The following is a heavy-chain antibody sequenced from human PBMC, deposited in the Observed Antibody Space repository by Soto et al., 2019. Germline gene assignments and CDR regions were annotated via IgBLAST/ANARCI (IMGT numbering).Heavy chain of an antibody. CDR3: GRVVPAAIQDYYYYGMDV. Sequence: GASVKVSCKASGGTFSSYAISWVRQAPGQGLEWMGGIIPIFGTANYAQKFQGRVTITADKSTSTAYMELSSLRSEDTAVYYCGRVVPAAIQDYYYYGMDVWGQGTTVTVSS. CDR1: GGTFSSYA. V-gene: IGHV1-69*06. J-gene: IGHJ6*02. CDR2: IIPIFGTA. D-gene: IGHD2-2*01.